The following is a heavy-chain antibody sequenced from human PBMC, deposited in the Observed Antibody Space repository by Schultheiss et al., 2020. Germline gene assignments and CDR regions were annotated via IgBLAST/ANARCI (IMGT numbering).Heavy chain of an antibody. CDR3: AREAVTATYGMDV. D-gene: IGHD4-11*01. J-gene: IGHJ6*02. CDR1: GYTFTSYY. V-gene: IGHV1-46*01. CDR2: INPNSGGT. Sequence: ASVKVSCKASGYTFTSYYMHWVRQAPGQGLEWMGIINPNSGGTNYAQKFQGRVTITADESTSTAYMELSSLRSEDTAVYYCAREAVTATYGMDVWGQGTTVTVSS.